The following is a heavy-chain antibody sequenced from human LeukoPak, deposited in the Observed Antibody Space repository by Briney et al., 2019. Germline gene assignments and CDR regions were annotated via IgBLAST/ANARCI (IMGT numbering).Heavy chain of an antibody. Sequence: SETLSLTCAVYGGSFSGYYWSWIRQPPGKGLEWIGEINHSGSTNYNPSLKSRVTISVDTSKNQFSLKLSSVTAADTAVYYCASMVRGVIIKREKYYFDYWGQGTLVTVSS. CDR2: INHSGST. CDR3: ASMVRGVIIKREKYYFDY. CDR1: GGSFSGYY. J-gene: IGHJ4*02. V-gene: IGHV4-34*01. D-gene: IGHD3-10*01.